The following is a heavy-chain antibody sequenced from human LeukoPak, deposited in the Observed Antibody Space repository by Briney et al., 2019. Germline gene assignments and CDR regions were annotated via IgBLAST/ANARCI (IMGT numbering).Heavy chain of an antibody. Sequence: SETLSLTCTVSDGSISSGSYYWSWIRQPAGKGLEWIGRIYTSGSTNYNPSLKSRVTISVDTSKNQFSLKLSSVTAADTAVYYCARGVVGATGYFDYWGQGTLVTVSS. CDR1: DGSISSGSYY. CDR2: IYTSGST. D-gene: IGHD1-26*01. J-gene: IGHJ4*02. CDR3: ARGVVGATGYFDY. V-gene: IGHV4-61*02.